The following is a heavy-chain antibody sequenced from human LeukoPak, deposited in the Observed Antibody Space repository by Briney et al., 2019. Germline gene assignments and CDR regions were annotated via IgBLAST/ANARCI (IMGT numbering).Heavy chain of an antibody. J-gene: IGHJ4*02. D-gene: IGHD3-22*01. CDR1: GYTFTGYY. CDR2: INPNSGGT. Sequence: ASVKVSCKASGYTFTGYYMHWVRQAPGQGLEWMGWINPNSGGTNYAQKFQGGVTMTRDTSISTAYMELSRLRSDDTAVYYCARDPYYYDSSGYQKWGQGTLVTVSS. V-gene: IGHV1-2*02. CDR3: ARDPYYYDSSGYQK.